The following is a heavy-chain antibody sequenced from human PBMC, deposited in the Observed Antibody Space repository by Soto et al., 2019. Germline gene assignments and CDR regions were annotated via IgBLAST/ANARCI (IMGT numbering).Heavy chain of an antibody. Sequence: EVQLVESVGGLVQPGGSLRLSCAASGLTFTNYWMDWVRQAPGKGLEWVATIKPDGSEKYYVDSVKGRFTISRDNAKNSLYLQMNDLSAEDTAVYYCAVGSPSDYWGQGTLVTVSS. CDR3: AVGSPSDY. CDR1: GLTFTNYW. D-gene: IGHD1-26*01. J-gene: IGHJ4*02. V-gene: IGHV3-7*01. CDR2: IKPDGSEK.